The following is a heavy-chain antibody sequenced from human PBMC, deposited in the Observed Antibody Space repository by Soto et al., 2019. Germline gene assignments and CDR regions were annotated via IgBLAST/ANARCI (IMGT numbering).Heavy chain of an antibody. Sequence: KPSETLSLTCAVYGGSFSGYYWSWIRQPPGKGLEWIGEINHSGSTNYNPSLKSRVTISVDTSKNQFSLKLSSVTAADTAVYYCARGLPGYSYDKGYYFDYWGQGTLVTVSS. V-gene: IGHV4-34*01. CDR2: INHSGST. J-gene: IGHJ4*02. D-gene: IGHD5-18*01. CDR1: GGSFSGYY. CDR3: ARGLPGYSYDKGYYFDY.